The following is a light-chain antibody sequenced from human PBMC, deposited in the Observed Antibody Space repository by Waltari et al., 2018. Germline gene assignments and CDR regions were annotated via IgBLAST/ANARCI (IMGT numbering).Light chain of an antibody. CDR3: SSYTTSSAPGV. Sequence: QSALTQPASVSGSPGQSITISCSGTDSDVGAYDFVSWYQQHPGTAPHLLIYDVSNRPSGFSNRFSASKSGNTASRTISGLQAEDEADYNCSSYTTSSAPGVFGTGTRVTVL. V-gene: IGLV2-14*03. CDR1: DSDVGAYDF. CDR2: DVS. J-gene: IGLJ1*01.